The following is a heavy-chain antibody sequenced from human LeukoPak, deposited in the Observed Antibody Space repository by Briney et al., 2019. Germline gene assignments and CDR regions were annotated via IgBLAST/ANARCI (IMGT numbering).Heavy chain of an antibody. D-gene: IGHD3-22*01. CDR1: GYTFTSYG. V-gene: IGHV1-18*01. CDR3: ARATRYYDSSGYPPRYWYFDL. CDR2: ISAYNGDT. J-gene: IGHJ2*01. Sequence: GASVKVSCKASGYTFTSYGISWVRQAPGQGLEWMGWISAYNGDTNYAQKFQGRVTMTTDTSTSTAYMELRSLRSDDTAVYYCARATRYYDSSGYPPRYWYFDLWGRGTLVTVSS.